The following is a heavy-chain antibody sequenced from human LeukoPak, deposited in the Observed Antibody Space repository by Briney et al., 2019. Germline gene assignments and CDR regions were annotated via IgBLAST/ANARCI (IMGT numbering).Heavy chain of an antibody. CDR1: GGSISSYY. V-gene: IGHV4-59*01. CDR3: ARDMRGGFLDV. CDR2: IYYSGSI. J-gene: IGHJ6*04. D-gene: IGHD3-16*01. Sequence: SETLSLTCTVSGGSISSYYWSWIRQPPGKGLEWIGYIYYSGSINYNPSLKSRVTISVDTSKNQFSLKLSSVTAADTAVYYCARDMRGGFLDVWGKGTTVTISS.